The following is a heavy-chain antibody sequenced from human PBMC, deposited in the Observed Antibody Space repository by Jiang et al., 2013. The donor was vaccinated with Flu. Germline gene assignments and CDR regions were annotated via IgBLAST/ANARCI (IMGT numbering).Heavy chain of an antibody. Sequence: VKASETLSLTCTVSGVSISSSRYYWGWIRQPPGKGLEWIGSISDSGSTYYNSALKSRVTISADTSKNQISLKVNSVTAADTAVYYCARNVRHTALDYWGEGTLVTVSS. V-gene: IGHV4-39*01. J-gene: IGHJ4*02. CDR3: ARNVRHTALDY. CDR1: GVSISSSRYY. D-gene: IGHD5-18*01. CDR2: ISDSGST.